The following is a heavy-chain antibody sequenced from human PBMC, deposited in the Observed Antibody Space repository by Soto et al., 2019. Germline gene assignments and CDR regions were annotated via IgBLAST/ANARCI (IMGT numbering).Heavy chain of an antibody. CDR1: GFSLSTSEVG. CDR2: IYWDGDK. V-gene: IGHV2-5*02. J-gene: IGHJ4*02. D-gene: IGHD2-21*02. CDR3: AHRFTVVTVGYFDY. Sequence: QITLKESGPTLVKPTQTLTLTCTFSGFSLSTSEVGVGWIRQPTGKALEWLALIYWDGDKRYNPSLKNRLTITKDTSKNQVVLTMTNMAPVDTATYYCAHRFTVVTVGYFDYWGQGTLVTVSS.